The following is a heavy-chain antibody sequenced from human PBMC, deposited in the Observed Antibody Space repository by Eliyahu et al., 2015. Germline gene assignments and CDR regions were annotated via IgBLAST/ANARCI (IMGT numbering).Heavy chain of an antibody. Sequence: EVQLVQSGAEVKKPGEPLRISCKGSGYSFTSYWISWVRQMPGKGLEWMGRIDPSDSYSNYSPSFQGHVTISADKSISTAYLQWSSLKASDTAMYYCAIRLAGNYYYMDVWGKGTTVTVSS. D-gene: IGHD1-1*01. CDR2: IDPSDSYS. CDR3: AIRLAGNYYYMDV. J-gene: IGHJ6*03. CDR1: GYSFTSYW. V-gene: IGHV5-10-1*03.